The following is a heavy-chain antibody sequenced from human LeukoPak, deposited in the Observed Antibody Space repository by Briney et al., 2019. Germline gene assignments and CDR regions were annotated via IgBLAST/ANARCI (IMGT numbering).Heavy chain of an antibody. V-gene: IGHV3-11*01. CDR2: ISSSGSTI. CDR1: GFTFSDYY. J-gene: IGHJ6*02. Sequence: PGGSLRLSCAASGFTFSDYYMSWIRQAPGKGLEWVSYISSSGSTIYYADSVKGRFTISRDNAKSSLYLQMNSLRAEDTAVYYCARDSQAEYYGMDVWGQGTTVTVSS. CDR3: ARDSQAEYYGMDV.